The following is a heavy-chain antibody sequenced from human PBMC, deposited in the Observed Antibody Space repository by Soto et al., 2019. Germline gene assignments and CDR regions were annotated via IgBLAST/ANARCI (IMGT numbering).Heavy chain of an antibody. CDR1: GFSLSSNGVG. D-gene: IGHD6-25*01. J-gene: IGHJ4*02. CDR3: AHRRARNDIAAFDY. V-gene: IGHV2-5*02. Sequence: QITLKESGPTLVKPTQTLTLTCTVSGFSLSSNGVGVGWIRQPPGKALEWLAIIYWDDDKRYSPSLKTRLTITKDTSKNHVVLTVTDIDPVDTATYYCAHRRARNDIAAFDYWGQGTLVTVSS. CDR2: IYWDDDK.